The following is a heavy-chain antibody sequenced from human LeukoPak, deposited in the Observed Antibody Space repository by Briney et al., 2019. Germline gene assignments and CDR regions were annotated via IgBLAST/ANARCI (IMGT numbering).Heavy chain of an antibody. V-gene: IGHV3-66*01. CDR1: GFTVSSNY. J-gene: IGHJ4*02. Sequence: QTGGSLRLSCAASGFTVSSNYMSWVRQAPGKGLEWVSVIYSGGSTYYADSVKGRFTISRDNSKNTLYLQMNSLRAEDTAVYYCAGPPPRGVGATGFDYWGQGTLVTVSS. D-gene: IGHD1-26*01. CDR2: IYSGGST. CDR3: AGPPPRGVGATGFDY.